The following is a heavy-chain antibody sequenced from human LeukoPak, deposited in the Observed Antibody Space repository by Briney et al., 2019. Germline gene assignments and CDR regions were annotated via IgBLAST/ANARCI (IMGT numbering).Heavy chain of an antibody. J-gene: IGHJ4*02. CDR2: IFDAGST. CDR1: GXTVSGTY. V-gene: IGHV3-53*01. Sequence: GGSLRLSCAASGXTVSGTYMSWVRQAAGKGWEWVSTIFDAGSTSYADSVKGRFTISRDNSKNTLFLQMNSLRADDTAVYYCAGATKWLAHDFWGQGTLVTVSS. D-gene: IGHD6-19*01. CDR3: AGATKWLAHDF.